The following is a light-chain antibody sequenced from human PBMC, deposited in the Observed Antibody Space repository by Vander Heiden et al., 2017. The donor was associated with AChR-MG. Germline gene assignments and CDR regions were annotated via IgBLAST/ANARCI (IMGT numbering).Light chain of an antibody. CDR3: QQLNSYPWT. CDR1: QGIRSY. J-gene: IGKJ1*01. Sequence: DIQLTQSPSFLSASVGDSVTITCRASQGIRSYLAWYQQKPGTAPKLLINAASTLQSGVQSRFSGSGSATEFTLTISSLQPEDFATYYCQQLNSYPWTFGQGTKVEIK. V-gene: IGKV1-9*01. CDR2: AAS.